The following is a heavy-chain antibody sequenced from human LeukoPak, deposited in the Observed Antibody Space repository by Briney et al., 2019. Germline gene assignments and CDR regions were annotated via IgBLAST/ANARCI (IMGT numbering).Heavy chain of an antibody. Sequence: PSETLSLTCTVPDGSISSSYRSWIRQPAGKGLEWIGRIYMTGDTNYNPSLKSRVTMSVDTSKNQFFLELNSVTAADAAVYYCARDCSGGTCYLGVIDYWGQGTLVAVSS. V-gene: IGHV4-4*07. J-gene: IGHJ4*02. CDR2: IYMTGDT. CDR1: DGSISSSY. D-gene: IGHD2-15*01. CDR3: ARDCSGGTCYLGVIDY.